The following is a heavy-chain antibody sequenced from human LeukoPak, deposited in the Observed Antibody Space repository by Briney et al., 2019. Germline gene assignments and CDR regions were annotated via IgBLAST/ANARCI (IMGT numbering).Heavy chain of an antibody. CDR3: ARGPTTGTFDY. CDR1: GFTFSSSW. Sequence: GGSLRLSCAASGFTFSSSWMSWVRQAPGKGLEWVANIKQDGSEKNYVDSVKGRFTISRDNAKNSLYVQMDSLRAEDTAVYYCARGPTTGTFDYWGQGTLVTVSS. D-gene: IGHD4-17*01. J-gene: IGHJ4*02. CDR2: IKQDGSEK. V-gene: IGHV3-7*01.